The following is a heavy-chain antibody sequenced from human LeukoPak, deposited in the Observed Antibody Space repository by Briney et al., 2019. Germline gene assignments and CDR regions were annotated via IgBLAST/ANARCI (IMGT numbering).Heavy chain of an antibody. J-gene: IGHJ3*02. V-gene: IGHV1-46*01. CDR3: ARPLTRWLFDGFDI. CDR2: INPSGGST. D-gene: IGHD2-15*01. CDR1: GYTFTSYY. Sequence: ASVKVSCKASGYTFTSYYMHWVRQAPGQGLEWMGIINPSGGSTSYAQKFQGRVTMTTDTSTSTAYMELTSLTSDDTAVYFCARPLTRWLFDGFDIWGQGTPVTVSS.